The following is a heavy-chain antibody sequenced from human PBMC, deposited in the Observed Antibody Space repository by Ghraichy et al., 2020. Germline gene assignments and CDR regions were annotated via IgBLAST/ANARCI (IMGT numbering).Heavy chain of an antibody. J-gene: IGHJ4*02. Sequence: GGSLRLSCSASGFHFSNYYMSWIRQAPGKGLEWIAYISSSGSPIYHADSVKGRFTISRDNAENSLYLQMGRLSAEDTAVYYCARESSGTHVNDYLGQGILVTVSS. D-gene: IGHD1-1*01. CDR3: ARESSGTHVNDY. V-gene: IGHV3-11*01. CDR2: ISSSGSPI. CDR1: GFHFSNYY.